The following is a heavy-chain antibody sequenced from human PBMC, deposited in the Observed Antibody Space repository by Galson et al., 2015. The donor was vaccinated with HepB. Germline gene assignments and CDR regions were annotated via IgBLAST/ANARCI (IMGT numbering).Heavy chain of an antibody. Sequence: ETLSLTCAVYGGSFSGYYWSWIRQPPGKGLEWIGEINHSGSTNYNPSLKSRVTISVDTSKNQFSLKLSSVTAADTAVYYCARGRQYQLPRGNWFDPWGQRTLVTVSS. CDR1: GGSFSGYY. CDR2: INHSGST. V-gene: IGHV4-34*01. J-gene: IGHJ5*02. D-gene: IGHD2-2*01. CDR3: ARGRQYQLPRGNWFDP.